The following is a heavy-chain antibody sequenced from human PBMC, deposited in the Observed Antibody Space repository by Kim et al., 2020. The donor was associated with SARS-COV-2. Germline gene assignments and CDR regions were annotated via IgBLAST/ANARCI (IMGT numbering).Heavy chain of an antibody. CDR1: GYTFTSYA. CDR3: ASIYYAAAGAGDAFDI. CDR2: INAGNGNT. J-gene: IGHJ3*02. D-gene: IGHD6-13*01. Sequence: ASVKVSCKASGYTFTSYAMHWVRQAPGQRLEWMGWINAGNGNTKYSQKFQGRVTITRDTSASTAYMELSSLRSEDTAVYYCASIYYAAAGAGDAFDIWGQGTMVTVSS. V-gene: IGHV1-3*01.